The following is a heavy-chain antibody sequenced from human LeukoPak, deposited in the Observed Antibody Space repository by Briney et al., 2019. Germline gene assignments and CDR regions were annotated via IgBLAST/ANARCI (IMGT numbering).Heavy chain of an antibody. CDR2: IYSSGDT. J-gene: IGHJ4*02. Sequence: SETLSLTCTVSGGSISSYYWSWIRQPPGKGLEWIGYIYSSGDTNYNPSLKSRVTISIDTSKNQFPLKLSSVTAADTAVYYCASHYYSSGYSGYYVDYWGQGTLVTVSS. D-gene: IGHD3-22*01. CDR3: ASHYYSSGYSGYYVDY. CDR1: GGSISSYY. V-gene: IGHV4-59*01.